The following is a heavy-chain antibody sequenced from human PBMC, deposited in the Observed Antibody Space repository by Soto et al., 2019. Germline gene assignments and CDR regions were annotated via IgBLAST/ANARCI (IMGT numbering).Heavy chain of an antibody. CDR2: IYYSGTT. CDR3: ARGSGGNRWYYDY. D-gene: IGHD2-15*01. V-gene: IGHV4-59*01. J-gene: IGHJ4*02. CDR1: GGSMNSYY. Sequence: SETLSLTCSVSGGSMNSYYWSWIRQPPEKGLEWIGYIYYSGTTNYNPSLKSRVTISVDTSKNQFSLILTSVTAADTAVYYCARGSGGNRWYYDYWGQETLVTVSS.